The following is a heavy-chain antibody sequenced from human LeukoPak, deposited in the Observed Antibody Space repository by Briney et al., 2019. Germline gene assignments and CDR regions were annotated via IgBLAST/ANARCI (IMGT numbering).Heavy chain of an antibody. D-gene: IGHD3-22*01. V-gene: IGHV1-2*02. J-gene: IGHJ5*01. Sequence: ASVKVSCKASGYTFTGYYMHWVRQAPGQGLEWMGWINPNSGGTNYAQKFQGRVTMTRDTSIGTAYMELTRLTSDDSATYYCARGALYYYDSSGFGNWFDSWGQGTLVTVSS. CDR2: INPNSGGT. CDR1: GYTFTGYY. CDR3: ARGALYYYDSSGFGNWFDS.